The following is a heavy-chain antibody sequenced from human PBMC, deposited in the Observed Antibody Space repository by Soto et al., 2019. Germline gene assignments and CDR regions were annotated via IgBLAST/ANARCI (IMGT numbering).Heavy chain of an antibody. CDR1: GFTFSDYY. Sequence: QVQLVESGGGLVKPGGSLRLSCAASGFTFSDYYMSWIRQAPGKGLEWVSYISSRSSTIFYADSVKGRFTISRDNVKNSLYLQMNSLRAEDTAGYYCASGTNGALFVYWGQGILVTVSS. J-gene: IGHJ4*02. CDR2: ISSRSSTI. V-gene: IGHV3-11*01. CDR3: ASGTNGALFVY. D-gene: IGHD2-8*01.